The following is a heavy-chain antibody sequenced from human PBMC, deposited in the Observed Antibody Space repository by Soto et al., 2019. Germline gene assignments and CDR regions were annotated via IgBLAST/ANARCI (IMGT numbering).Heavy chain of an antibody. CDR1: GFTFSSYG. Sequence: EVQLLESGGGLVQPGGSLRLSCAASGFTFSSYGMSWVRQAPGKGLEWVSAISGSGGSTYYADSVKGRFTFSRDNSKNTLYLQMNSLRDEDKAVYYCAKGSGSSWYSSWGQGTLVTVSS. D-gene: IGHD6-13*01. CDR2: ISGSGGST. J-gene: IGHJ4*02. V-gene: IGHV3-23*01. CDR3: AKGSGSSWYSS.